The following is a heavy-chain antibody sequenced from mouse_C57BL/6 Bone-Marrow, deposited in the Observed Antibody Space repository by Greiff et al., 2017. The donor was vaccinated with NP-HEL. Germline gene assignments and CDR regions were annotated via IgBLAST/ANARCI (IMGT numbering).Heavy chain of an antibody. J-gene: IGHJ2*01. CDR3: AGFITTGVAFDY. Sequence: VQLQQPGADLVKPGASVKMSCKASGYIFTSYWITWVKQRPGQGLEWIGDIYPGSGSTNYNEKFKSKATLAVDTSSSTAYVQLSSLTSEDSAVYYCAGFITTGVAFDYWGKGTTLTVSS. D-gene: IGHD1-1*01. CDR1: GYIFTSYW. V-gene: IGHV1-55*01. CDR2: IYPGSGST.